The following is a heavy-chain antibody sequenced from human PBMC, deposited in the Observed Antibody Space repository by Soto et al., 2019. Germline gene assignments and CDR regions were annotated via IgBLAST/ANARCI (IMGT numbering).Heavy chain of an antibody. CDR3: ARDGYSSGWYDGNSGMEIGY. Sequence: PGGSLRLSCAAPGFTFSSYAMSWVRQAPGKGLEWVSAISGSGGSTYYADSVKGRFTISRDNSKNTLYLQMNSLRAEDTAVYYCARDGYSSGWYDGNSGMEIGYWGQGTLVTVSS. CDR1: GFTFSSYA. CDR2: ISGSGGST. D-gene: IGHD6-19*01. V-gene: IGHV3-23*01. J-gene: IGHJ4*02.